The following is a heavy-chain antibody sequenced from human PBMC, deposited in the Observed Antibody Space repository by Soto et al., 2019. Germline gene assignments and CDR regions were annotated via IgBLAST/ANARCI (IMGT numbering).Heavy chain of an antibody. J-gene: IGHJ6*03. CDR3: ARGASGWSPYYFYFMDV. V-gene: IGHV3-66*01. CDR2: IYRGGIA. Sequence: EVQLVESGGGLVQPGGSLRLSCAASGFNVSTNYMSWVRQAPGKGLEWVSVIYRGGIAYYADSLKGRFTLSRDTSKNTLYLQMKSLGAEDTAVYYCARGASGWSPYYFYFMDVWGKGTTVAVSS. D-gene: IGHD6-19*01. CDR1: GFNVSTNY.